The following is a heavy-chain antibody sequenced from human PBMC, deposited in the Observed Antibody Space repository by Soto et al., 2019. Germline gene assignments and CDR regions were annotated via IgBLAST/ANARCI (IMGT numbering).Heavy chain of an antibody. CDR1: GGSISSSSYY. V-gene: IGHV4-39*07. CDR2: IYYSGST. J-gene: IGHJ5*02. D-gene: IGHD3-22*01. Sequence: SETLSLTCTVSGGSISSSSYYWGWIRQPPGKGLEWIGSIYYSGSTYYNPSLKSRVTISVDTSKNQFSLKLSSVTAADTAVYYWARDPHYYDRSGYYYVFWFDPWGQGTLVTVSS. CDR3: ARDPHYYDRSGYYYVFWFDP.